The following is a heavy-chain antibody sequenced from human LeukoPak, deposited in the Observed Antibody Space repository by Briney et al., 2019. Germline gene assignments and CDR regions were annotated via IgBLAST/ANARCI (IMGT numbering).Heavy chain of an antibody. Sequence: PGGSLRLSCAASGFTFSSYAMHWVRQAPGKGLEWVAVISYDGSNKYYADSVKSRFTISRDNSKNTLYLQMNSLRAEDTAVYYCARAKDYYDSSGYLDAFDIWGQGTMVTVSS. CDR1: GFTFSSYA. CDR3: ARAKDYYDSSGYLDAFDI. J-gene: IGHJ3*02. D-gene: IGHD3-22*01. V-gene: IGHV3-30*04. CDR2: ISYDGSNK.